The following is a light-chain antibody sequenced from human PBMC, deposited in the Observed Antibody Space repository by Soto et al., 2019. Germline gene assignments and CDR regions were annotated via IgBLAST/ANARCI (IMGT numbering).Light chain of an antibody. Sequence: QLVLTQSPSASASRGASVKLTCTLSSGHSSYAIAWHQQQPEKGPRYLMKLNSDGSHSKGDGIPDRFSGSSSGAERYLTISSLQSEDEADYYCQTWGTGIAVFGGGTQLTVL. CDR1: SGHSSYA. CDR3: QTWGTGIAV. J-gene: IGLJ7*01. V-gene: IGLV4-69*01. CDR2: LNSDGSH.